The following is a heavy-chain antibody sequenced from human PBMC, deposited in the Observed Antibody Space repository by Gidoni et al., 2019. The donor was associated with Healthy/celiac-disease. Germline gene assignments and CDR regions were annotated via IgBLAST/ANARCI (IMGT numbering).Heavy chain of an antibody. D-gene: IGHD6-19*01. V-gene: IGHV1-3*01. CDR3: ARDEGGWTEYFQH. CDR2: INAGNGNT. CDR1: GYTFTSYA. J-gene: IGHJ1*01. Sequence: QVQLVQSGAEVKKPGASVKVSCKASGYTFTSYAMHWVRQAPGQRLEWMGWINAGNGNTKYSQKFQGRVTITRDTSASTAYMELSSLRSEDTAVYYCARDEGGWTEYFQHWGQGTLVTVSS.